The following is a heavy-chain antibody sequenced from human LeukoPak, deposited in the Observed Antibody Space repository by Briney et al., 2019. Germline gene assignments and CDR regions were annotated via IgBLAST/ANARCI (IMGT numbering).Heavy chain of an antibody. J-gene: IGHJ4*02. CDR3: TRKGSQWDFLVDY. Sequence: GGSLRLSCAASGFTFSSYGMHWVRQAPSKGLEWVAFIRYDGSNKDYADSVKGRFTISRDNAENSLYLQMDSLSAEDTAVYYCTRKGSQWDFLVDYWGQGTRVTVSP. CDR1: GFTFSSYG. V-gene: IGHV3-30*02. CDR2: IRYDGSNK. D-gene: IGHD2/OR15-2a*01.